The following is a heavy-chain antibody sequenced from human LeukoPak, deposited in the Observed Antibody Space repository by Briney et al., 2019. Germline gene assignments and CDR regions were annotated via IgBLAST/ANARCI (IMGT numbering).Heavy chain of an antibody. J-gene: IGHJ4*02. V-gene: IGHV3-23*01. Sequence: GGSLRLSCAASGFTFSSYAMSWVRQAPGKGLEWVSAISGSGGSTYYADSEKGRFTISRDNSKNTLYLQMNSLRAEDTAVYYCARSQPHIVVVPAAIDYWGQGTLVTVSS. CDR3: ARSQPHIVVVPAAIDY. D-gene: IGHD2-2*01. CDR1: GFTFSSYA. CDR2: ISGSGGST.